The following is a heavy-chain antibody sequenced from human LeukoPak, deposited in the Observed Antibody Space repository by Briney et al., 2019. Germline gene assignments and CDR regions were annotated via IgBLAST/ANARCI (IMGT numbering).Heavy chain of an antibody. J-gene: IGHJ5*02. CDR2: IHPDGSIT. CDR3: APQQTYSPYNWFDH. D-gene: IGHD5-12*01. Sequence: GGSLRLSCVGSGFTISNYWMHWVRQAPGTGLVWVSRIHPDGSITTYADSVKGRFTISRDNAKNTLYLQMNSLRAEDTAVYYCAPQQTYSPYNWFDHWGQGTLVTVSS. CDR1: GFTISNYW. V-gene: IGHV3-74*03.